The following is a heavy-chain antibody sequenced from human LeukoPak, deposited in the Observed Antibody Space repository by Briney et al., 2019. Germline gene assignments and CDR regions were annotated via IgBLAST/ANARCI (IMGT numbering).Heavy chain of an antibody. CDR3: ARVPRGFRYGYKFSDEWYFDY. D-gene: IGHD5-18*01. V-gene: IGHV4-61*01. CDR2: VYYTGSA. Sequence: SETPSLTCTVSAGSVSSGSYYWSWIRQPPGKGLEWIGDVYYTGSANYNPPLKSRVTISVDKSKNQFSLKLTSVTAADTAVYYCARVPRGFRYGYKFSDEWYFDYWGQGALVTVSS. J-gene: IGHJ4*02. CDR1: AGSVSSGSYY.